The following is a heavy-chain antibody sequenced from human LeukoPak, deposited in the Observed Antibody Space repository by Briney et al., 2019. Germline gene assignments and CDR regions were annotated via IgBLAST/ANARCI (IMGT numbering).Heavy chain of an antibody. CDR1: GYTFTGYY. CDR3: ARGGPYYYDSSGYYHPFDY. D-gene: IGHD3-22*01. J-gene: IGHJ4*02. Sequence: ASVKVSCKASGYTFTGYYMHWVRQAPGQGLEWMGWINPNSGGTNYAQKFQGRVTMTRDTSISTAYMELSRLRSDDTAVYYCARGGPYYYDSSGYYHPFDYWGQGTLVTVSP. CDR2: INPNSGGT. V-gene: IGHV1-2*02.